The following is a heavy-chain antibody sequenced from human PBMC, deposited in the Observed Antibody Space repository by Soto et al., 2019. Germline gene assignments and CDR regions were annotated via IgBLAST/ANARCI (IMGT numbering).Heavy chain of an antibody. J-gene: IGHJ5*02. D-gene: IGHD6-13*01. Sequence: SETLSLTCAVYGGSFSVYYWSWIRQPPGKGLEWIGEINHSGSTNYNPSLKSRVTISVDTSKNQFSLKLSSVTAADTAVYYCARGIVRAAAGSRFDPWGQGTLVTVSS. CDR2: INHSGST. CDR3: ARGIVRAAAGSRFDP. V-gene: IGHV4-34*01. CDR1: GGSFSVYY.